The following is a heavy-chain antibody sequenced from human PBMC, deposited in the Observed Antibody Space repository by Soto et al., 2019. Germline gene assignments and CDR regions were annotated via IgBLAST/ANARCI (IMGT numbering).Heavy chain of an antibody. V-gene: IGHV3-23*01. J-gene: IGHJ6*02. CDR3: AKCGGGPAAGTHYYGMDV. CDR1: GFTFSRYA. CDR2: ISSSGGST. Sequence: PGGSLRLSCAASGFTFSRYAITWVRQAPGKGLEWVSSISSSGGSTYYADSVKGRFTISRDNSNNTLYLQMNSLRAEDTAVYYCAKCGGGPAAGTHYYGMDVWGQGTAVTVSS. D-gene: IGHD6-13*01.